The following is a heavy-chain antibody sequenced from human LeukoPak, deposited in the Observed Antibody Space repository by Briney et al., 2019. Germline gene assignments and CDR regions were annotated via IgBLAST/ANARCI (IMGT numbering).Heavy chain of an antibody. J-gene: IGHJ6*02. CDR2: ISADGKA. CDR3: ATWAFYHDLDV. Sequence: PGGSLRLSCAAPGMNFERYAMHWVRQRPGKGLEWVGVISADGKADHADAVKGRFTVSRDNSKDSLSLQMSSLRDEDTALYYCATWAFYHDLDVWGQGTTVIVSS. CDR1: GMNFERYA. V-gene: IGHV3-43*02. D-gene: IGHD1-26*01.